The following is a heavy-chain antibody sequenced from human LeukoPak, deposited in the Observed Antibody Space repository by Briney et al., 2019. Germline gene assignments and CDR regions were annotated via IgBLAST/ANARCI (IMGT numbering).Heavy chain of an antibody. V-gene: IGHV4-61*01. CDR1: LGSLTSGPCY. CDR2: ISYNGRT. D-gene: IGHD1-26*01. CDR3: AGVSSGTYYFNF. J-gene: IGHJ4*02. Sequence: SETLSLTRTVSLGSLTSGPCYWSWIRQPPGKGLEWIGYISYNGRTNYSPSLKSRVTISVDTSKNQFSLKLTSVTAADTAVYYCAGVSSGTYYFNFWGQGTLVTVSS.